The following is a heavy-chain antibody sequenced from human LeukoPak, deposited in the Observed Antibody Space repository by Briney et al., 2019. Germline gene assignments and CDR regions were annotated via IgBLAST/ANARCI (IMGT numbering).Heavy chain of an antibody. Sequence: PSGTLSLTCGVSGGSITNTNYWTWVRQPPGKGLEWIAAIHYSGVTHYNPSLKSRVTISADTSRNQFSLKLNSVTATDTAVYYCARLGHCSGGGSCHHDYWGQGTLVTVSS. V-gene: IGHV4-4*02. J-gene: IGHJ4*02. CDR2: IHYSGVT. CDR1: GGSITNTNY. CDR3: ARLGHCSGGGSCHHDY. D-gene: IGHD2-15*01.